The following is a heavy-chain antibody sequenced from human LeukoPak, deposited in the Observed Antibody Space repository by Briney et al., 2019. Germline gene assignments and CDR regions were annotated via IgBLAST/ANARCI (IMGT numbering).Heavy chain of an antibody. J-gene: IGHJ5*02. CDR2: ISGSGSHA. CDR3: GSGPVGTTVP. Sequence: GGSLRLSCAASGFSFGSYAMGWTRQAPGQGLEWVSAISGSGSHANYAESVKGPFTISRDNSKNTLYLQMHSLIAADTAVYYCGSGPVGTTVPWGQGTLVTVSS. D-gene: IGHD1-1*01. CDR1: GFSFGSYA. V-gene: IGHV3-23*01.